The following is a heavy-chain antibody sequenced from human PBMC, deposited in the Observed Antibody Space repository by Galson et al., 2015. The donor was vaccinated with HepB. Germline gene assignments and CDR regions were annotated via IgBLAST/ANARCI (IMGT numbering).Heavy chain of an antibody. V-gene: IGHV3-53*01. CDR1: GITVSSHY. Sequence: SLRLSCAASGITVSSHYMSWVRQAPGKGLEWVSVIYSSGTTFYAGSVRGRFSTSRDNSKNTVYLQMDSLRAEDTAIYYRARGYYDSSGIFDYWGQGTLVTVSS. CDR2: IYSSGTT. J-gene: IGHJ4*02. CDR3: ARGYYDSSGIFDY. D-gene: IGHD3-22*01.